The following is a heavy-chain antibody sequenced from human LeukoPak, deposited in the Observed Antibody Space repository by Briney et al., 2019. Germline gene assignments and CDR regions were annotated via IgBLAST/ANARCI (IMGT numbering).Heavy chain of an antibody. CDR3: AGGNSMDV. D-gene: IGHD1/OR15-1a*01. V-gene: IGHV3-7*03. Sequence: PGGSLKLSCAVSGCPFSSSGLYWVRHPPGKGLEGVPNIKSDGSGISYVDSVKGRSIISRDNARNSLYLQMNSLRVEDTAVYFCAGGNSMDVWGKGTAVTVSS. J-gene: IGHJ6*04. CDR2: IKSDGSGI. CDR1: GCPFSSSG.